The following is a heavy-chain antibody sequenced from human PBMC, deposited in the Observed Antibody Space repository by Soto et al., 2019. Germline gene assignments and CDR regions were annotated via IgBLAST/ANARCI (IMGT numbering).Heavy chain of an antibody. CDR2: IYTSGST. CDR3: ARVTYYDFWSGFIFDY. CDR1: GGSISSYY. V-gene: IGHV4-4*07. J-gene: IGHJ4*02. D-gene: IGHD3-3*01. Sequence: SLTCTVSGGSISSYYWSWIRQPAGKGLEWIGRIYTSGSTNYNPSLKSRVTMSVDTSKNQFSLKLSSVTAADTAVYYCARVTYYDFWSGFIFDYWGQGTLVTVSS.